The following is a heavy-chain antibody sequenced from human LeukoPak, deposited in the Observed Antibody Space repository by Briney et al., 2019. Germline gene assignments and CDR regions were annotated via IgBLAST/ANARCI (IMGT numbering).Heavy chain of an antibody. J-gene: IGHJ4*02. CDR2: ISGGGGST. D-gene: IGHD1-26*01. Sequence: GSLRLSCAASGFTFSSYAMSWVRQAPGKGLEWVSAISGGGGSTYYADSVKGRFTISRDNSKNTLYLQMNSLRAEDTAVYYCAKVSAEWELHPFDYWGQGTLVTVSS. CDR1: GFTFSSYA. V-gene: IGHV3-23*01. CDR3: AKVSAEWELHPFDY.